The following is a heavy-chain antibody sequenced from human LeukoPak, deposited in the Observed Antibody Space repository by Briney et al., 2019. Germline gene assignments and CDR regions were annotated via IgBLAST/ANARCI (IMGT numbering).Heavy chain of an antibody. CDR3: TRQLGELLSGTLYYYYLDV. V-gene: IGHV3-73*01. Sequence: PGGSLRLSCAASGFTFGGSAMHWVRQASGKGLEWVGHIRREANTYATTYAASLKGRFTISRDDSKHTAYLQMNSLKTEDTAVYYCTRQLGELLSGTLYYYYLDVWGKGTTVTVSS. CDR2: IRREANTYAT. CDR1: GFTFGGSA. D-gene: IGHD3-10*01. J-gene: IGHJ6*03.